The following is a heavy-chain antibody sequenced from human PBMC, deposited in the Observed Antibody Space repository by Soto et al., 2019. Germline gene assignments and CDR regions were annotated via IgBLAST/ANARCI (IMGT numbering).Heavy chain of an antibody. CDR2: ISWDGGST. J-gene: IGHJ6*02. D-gene: IGHD3-10*01. Sequence: GGSLRLSCAASGFTFDDYTMHWVRQAPGKGLEWVSLISWDGGSTYYADSVKGRFTISRDNSKNSLYLQMNSLRTEDTALYYCAKDMGSGSYPRVAGYYYGMDVWGQGTTVTVSS. CDR3: AKDMGSGSYPRVAGYYYGMDV. CDR1: GFTFDDYT. V-gene: IGHV3-43*01.